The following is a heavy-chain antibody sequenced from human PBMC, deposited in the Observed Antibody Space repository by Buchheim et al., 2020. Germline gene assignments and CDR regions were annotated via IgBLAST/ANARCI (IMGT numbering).Heavy chain of an antibody. V-gene: IGHV3-23*01. CDR1: GFTFASYA. CDR2: ITASGAGT. CDR3: AKHSSSHYFYYYMDV. J-gene: IGHJ6*03. Sequence: EVQLLESGGKLVQPGGSLRLSCSASGFTFASYAMSWVRQVPGKGLEWVSSITASGAGTHNADSVKGRFPIPRDNFKKTVYLQMNSLTGEDTAIYYCAKHSSSHYFYYYMDVWGTGTT. D-gene: IGHD6-13*01.